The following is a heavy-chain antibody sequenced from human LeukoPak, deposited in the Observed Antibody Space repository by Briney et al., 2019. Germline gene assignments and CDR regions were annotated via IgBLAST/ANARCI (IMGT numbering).Heavy chain of an antibody. D-gene: IGHD5-12*01. CDR1: GYTFTDYY. CDR3: ARDSRVDIVATQYVYFAY. J-gene: IGHJ4*02. V-gene: IGHV1-2*02. Sequence: ASVKASCKASGYTFTDYYIHWVRQAPGQGLEWLGWINPAGGGTNYAQNFQGRVTMTTDTSTSTAYMELRSLRSDDTAVYYCARDSRVDIVATQYVYFAYWGQGTLVTVSS. CDR2: INPAGGGT.